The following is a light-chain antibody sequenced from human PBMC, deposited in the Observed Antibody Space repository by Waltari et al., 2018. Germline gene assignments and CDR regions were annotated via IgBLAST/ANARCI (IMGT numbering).Light chain of an antibody. CDR3: LSADSSGTSKV. J-gene: IGLJ3*02. V-gene: IGLV3-25*03. CDR1: ALPTQS. CDR2: TDT. Sequence: SYELTQPTSVSVSPGQTARITGPGDALPTQSDFWYQEKPGQAPVFIIDTDTPSPSGIPERFSGSSSGTTVTMTISGVQAEDEADYYCLSADSSGTSKVFGGGTKLTVL.